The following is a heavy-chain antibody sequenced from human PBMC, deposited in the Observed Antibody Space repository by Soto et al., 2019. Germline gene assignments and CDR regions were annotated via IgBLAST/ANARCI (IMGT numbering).Heavy chain of an antibody. D-gene: IGHD4-17*01. V-gene: IGHV3-53*01. CDR3: ARDTTVVIGAFDI. CDR1: GFTASSNY. Sequence: PGGSLRLSCAASGFTASSNYMSWVRQAPGKGLEWVSVIYSGGSTYYADSVKGRFTISRDNSKNTLYLQMNSLRAEDTAVYYCARDTTVVIGAFDIWGQGTMVTVSS. CDR2: IYSGGST. J-gene: IGHJ3*02.